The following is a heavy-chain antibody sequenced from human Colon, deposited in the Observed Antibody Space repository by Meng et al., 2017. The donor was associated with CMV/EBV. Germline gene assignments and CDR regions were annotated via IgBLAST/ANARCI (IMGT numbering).Heavy chain of an antibody. CDR2: DDWNDDQ. J-gene: IGHJ5*02. V-gene: IGHV2-5*01. Sequence: SGPTLVKPTETLTLTCTFAWFSLNTGTVAVGWFRQSPGKDLEWLALDDWNDDQRYSPSLKNSLTITKETYNNQLVLTMTNMDPLDTATYFCAHRRTIFGGFDPWGQGSMVTVSS. CDR1: WFSLNTGTVA. D-gene: IGHD3-3*01. CDR3: AHRRTIFGGFDP.